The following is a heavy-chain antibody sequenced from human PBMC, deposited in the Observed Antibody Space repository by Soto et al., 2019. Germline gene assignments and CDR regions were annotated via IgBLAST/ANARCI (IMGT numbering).Heavy chain of an antibody. J-gene: IGHJ6*02. CDR2: INPNSGGT. CDR3: ARVSAAADPYYYGMDV. Sequence: ASVKVSCKASDSTLTAYIWPGCGRPPDKGLEWMGWINPNSGGTNYAQKFQGWVTMTRDTSISTAYMELSRLRSDDTAVYYCARVSAAADPYYYGMDVWGQGTTVTVSS. D-gene: IGHD6-13*01. V-gene: IGHV1-2*04. CDR1: DSTLTAY.